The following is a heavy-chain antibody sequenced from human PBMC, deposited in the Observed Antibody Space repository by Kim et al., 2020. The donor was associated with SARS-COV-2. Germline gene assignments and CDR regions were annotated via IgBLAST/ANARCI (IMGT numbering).Heavy chain of an antibody. CDR2: INHSGST. CDR3: ARGQWLISYYGMDV. J-gene: IGHJ6*02. D-gene: IGHD3-22*01. V-gene: IGHV4-34*01. CDR1: GGSFSGYY. Sequence: SETLSLTCAVYGGSFSGYYWSWIRQPPGKGLEWIGEINHSGSTNYNPSLKSRVTISVDTSKNQFSLKLSSVTAADTAVYYCARGQWLISYYGMDVWGQGTTVTVSS.